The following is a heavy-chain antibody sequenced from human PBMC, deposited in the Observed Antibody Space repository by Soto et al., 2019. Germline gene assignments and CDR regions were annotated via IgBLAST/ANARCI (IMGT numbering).Heavy chain of an antibody. CDR2: IIPILGIA. CDR3: ARADYDILTGYHKPFDY. CDR1: GGTFSSYT. V-gene: IGHV1-69*02. D-gene: IGHD3-9*01. J-gene: IGHJ4*02. Sequence: QVQLVQSGAEVKKPGSSVKVSCKASGGTFSSYTISWVRQALGQGLEWMGRIIPILGIANYAQKFQGRVTITADKSTSTAYMELSSLRSEDTAVYYCARADYDILTGYHKPFDYWGQGTLVTVSS.